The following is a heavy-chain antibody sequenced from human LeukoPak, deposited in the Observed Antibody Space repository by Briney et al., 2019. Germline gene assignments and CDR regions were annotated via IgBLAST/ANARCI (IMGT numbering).Heavy chain of an antibody. J-gene: IGHJ4*02. CDR2: ISSSGSYI. CDR1: GFTFSLYS. CDR3: ARGGHDGTYYLSY. D-gene: IGHD1-26*01. V-gene: IGHV3-21*01. Sequence: GGSLRLSCAASGFTFSLYSITWVRQTPGRVLEWVSSISSSGSYIYYADSVKGRFTVSRDNAKNSLSLQMNSLRAEDTAVYYCARGGHDGTYYLSYWGQGTLVTVSS.